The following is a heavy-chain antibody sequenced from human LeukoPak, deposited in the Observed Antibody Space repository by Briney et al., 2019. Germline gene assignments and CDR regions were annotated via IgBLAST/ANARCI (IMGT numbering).Heavy chain of an antibody. CDR2: IIPIFGTA. J-gene: IGHJ6*04. Sequence: ASVKVSCKASGGTFSSYAISWVRQAPGQGLEWMGGIIPIFGTANYAQKFQGRVTITADESASTAYMELSSLRSEDTAVYYCASEGSTSCDVWGKGTTVTVSS. CDR1: GGTFSSYA. D-gene: IGHD2-2*01. CDR3: ASEGSTSCDV. V-gene: IGHV1-69*01.